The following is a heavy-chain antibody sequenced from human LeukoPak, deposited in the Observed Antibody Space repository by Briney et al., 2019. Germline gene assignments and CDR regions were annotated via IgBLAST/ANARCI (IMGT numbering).Heavy chain of an antibody. CDR2: INPNGGDT. V-gene: IGHV1-2*02. Sequence: ASVKVSCKASGYTFTGYYMHWVRQAPGQGLQWMGWINPNGGDTNYAQKFQGRVTMTRDTSISTAYMELSRLRSDDTAVYYCARRGSGYNWNYGFDYWGQGTLVTVSS. CDR3: ARRGSGYNWNYGFDY. D-gene: IGHD1-7*01. J-gene: IGHJ4*02. CDR1: GYTFTGYY.